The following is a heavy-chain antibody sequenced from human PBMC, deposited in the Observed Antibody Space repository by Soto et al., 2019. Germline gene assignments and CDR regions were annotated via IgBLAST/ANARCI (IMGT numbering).Heavy chain of an antibody. V-gene: IGHV3-21*06. CDR3: ARESEDLTSNFDY. CDR2: ISSTTNYI. CDR1: GFTFTRYS. J-gene: IGHJ4*02. Sequence: GSLRLSCXASGFTFTRYSMNWVRQAPGKGLEWVSSISSTTNYIYYGDSMKGRFTISRDNAKNSLYLEMNSLRAEDTAVYYCARESEDLTSNFDYWGQVTLVTVPS.